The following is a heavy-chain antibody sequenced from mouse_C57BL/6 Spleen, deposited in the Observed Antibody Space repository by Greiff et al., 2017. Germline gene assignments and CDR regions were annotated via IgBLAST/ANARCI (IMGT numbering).Heavy chain of an antibody. CDR1: GYTFTSYW. CDR3: TRYPELGRGTYFDY. D-gene: IGHD4-1*01. CDR2: IYPGNSDT. J-gene: IGHJ2*01. V-gene: IGHV1-5*01. Sequence: VQLKESGTVLARPGASVKMSCKTSGYTFTSYWMHWVKQRPGQGLEWIGAIYPGNSDTSYNQKFKGKAKLTAVPSASTAYMELSSLTNEDSAVYYCTRYPELGRGTYFDYWGQGTTLTVSS.